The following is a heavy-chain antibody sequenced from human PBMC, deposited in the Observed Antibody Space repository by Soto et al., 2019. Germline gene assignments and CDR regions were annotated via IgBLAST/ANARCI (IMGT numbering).Heavy chain of an antibody. CDR1: GYTFTSYD. J-gene: IGHJ4*02. CDR3: SRRLYRVGGTPLGY. Sequence: QVQLVQSGAEVKKPGASVKVSCKASGYTFTSYDINWVRQATGQGLEWMGWMNPNSGNTGYAQKFQGRVTMTRNTSICTADMELRSLGSEDTAVYYCSRRLYRVGGTPLGYWGKGTLVTVSS. D-gene: IGHD1-26*01. V-gene: IGHV1-8*01. CDR2: MNPNSGNT.